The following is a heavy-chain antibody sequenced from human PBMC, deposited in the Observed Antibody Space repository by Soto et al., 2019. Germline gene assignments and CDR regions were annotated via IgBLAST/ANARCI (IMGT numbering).Heavy chain of an antibody. V-gene: IGHV3-74*01. CDR3: ARESLKSLVSGAFDV. D-gene: IGHD3-10*01. CDR2: VKSDGSRI. CDR1: GFNLESHW. Sequence: EVQLVESGGGLVQPGGSLRLACVASGFNLESHWMHWVRQGPGKGLAWVSRVKSDGSRIRYGDFVRGRFTISRDNAKNTLFLQMDSLTGDDTGVYFCARESLKSLVSGAFDVWGQGTAVVVSS. J-gene: IGHJ3*01.